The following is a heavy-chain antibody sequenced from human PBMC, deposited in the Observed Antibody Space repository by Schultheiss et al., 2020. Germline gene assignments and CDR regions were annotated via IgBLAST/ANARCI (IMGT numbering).Heavy chain of an antibody. J-gene: IGHJ6*03. CDR2: IWASGTS. CDR3: ASWGYCSSTSCLSHYYYMDV. Sequence: QTLSLTCTVSGGSISGYYWSWIRQSAGRGLEWIGRIWASGTSNYNPSLKSRVTISVDTSKNQFSLKLSSVTAADTAVYYCASWGYCSSTSCLSHYYYMDVWGKGTTVTVSS. CDR1: GGSISGYY. D-gene: IGHD2-2*01. V-gene: IGHV4-4*07.